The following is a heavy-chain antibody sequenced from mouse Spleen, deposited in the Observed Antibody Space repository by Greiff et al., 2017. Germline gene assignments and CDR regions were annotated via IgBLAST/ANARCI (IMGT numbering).Heavy chain of an antibody. D-gene: IGHD2-4*01. J-gene: IGHJ3*01. Sequence: EVNVVESGGGLVKPGGSLKLSCAASGFTFSDYGMHWVRQAPEKGLEWVAYISSGSSTIYYADTVKGRFTISRDNAKNTLFLQMTSLRSEDTAMYYCAREGDYYERFAYWGQGTLVTVSA. CDR3: AREGDYYERFAY. CDR1: GFTFSDYG. CDR2: ISSGSSTI. V-gene: IGHV5-17*01.